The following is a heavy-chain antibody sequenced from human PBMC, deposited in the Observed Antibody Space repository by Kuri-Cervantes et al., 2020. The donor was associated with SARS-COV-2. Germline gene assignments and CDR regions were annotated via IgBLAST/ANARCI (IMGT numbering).Heavy chain of an antibody. CDR3: AKSGEDRYYYYYYMDV. D-gene: IGHD1-26*01. CDR2: ISGSGGST. CDR1: GFTFSSYA. J-gene: IGHJ6*03. V-gene: IGHV3-23*01. Sequence: GGSLRLSCAASGFTFSSYAVSWVRQAPGKGLEWVSAISGSGGSTCYADSVKGRFTISRDNSKNTLYLQMNSLRAEDTAVYYCAKSGEDRYYYYYYMDVWGKGTTVTVSS.